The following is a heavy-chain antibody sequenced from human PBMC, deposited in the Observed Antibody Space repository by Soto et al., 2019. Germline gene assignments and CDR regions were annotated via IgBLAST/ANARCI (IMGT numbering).Heavy chain of an antibody. Sequence: ASVKVSCKASGYNFTSYGNSWVRQAPGQGLDWMGWISAYNGNTNYAQTLQGRVTITPDTSTSTAYMELSSLRSDDTAVYYCAGDIGPYGEVAGTEYYGLDVWGQGTRFTGSS. CDR1: GYNFTSYG. V-gene: IGHV1-18*04. CDR3: AGDIGPYGEVAGTEYYGLDV. J-gene: IGHJ6*02. D-gene: IGHD6-19*01. CDR2: ISAYNGNT.